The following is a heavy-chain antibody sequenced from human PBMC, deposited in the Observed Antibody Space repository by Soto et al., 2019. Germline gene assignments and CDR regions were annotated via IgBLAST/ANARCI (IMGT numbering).Heavy chain of an antibody. V-gene: IGHV3-48*02. D-gene: IGHD1-26*01. J-gene: IGHJ4*02. CDR3: ARDPMSGSQKLYFDY. Sequence: GGYLRLSCAASGFSFSSYSMNCVRQAPGKGLEWVSYISGGGGTTYYADSVKGRFTISRDNAKKSLYLQLSSLRDVDTAVYYCARDPMSGSQKLYFDYWGQGT. CDR2: ISGGGGTT. CDR1: GFSFSSYS.